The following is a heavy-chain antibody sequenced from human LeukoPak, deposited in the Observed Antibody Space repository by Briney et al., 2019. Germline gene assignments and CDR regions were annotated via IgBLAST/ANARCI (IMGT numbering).Heavy chain of an antibody. Sequence: PGGSLRLSCAASGFTFSSYEMNWVGQAPGKGLEWVSYISSSGSTIYYADSVKGRFTISRDNSKNTLYLQMNSLRADDTAVYYCAKDFRAKSGSGSYGWFDPWGQGTLVTVSS. CDR1: GFTFSSYE. D-gene: IGHD3-10*01. CDR2: ISSSGSTI. CDR3: AKDFRAKSGSGSYGWFDP. V-gene: IGHV3-48*03. J-gene: IGHJ5*02.